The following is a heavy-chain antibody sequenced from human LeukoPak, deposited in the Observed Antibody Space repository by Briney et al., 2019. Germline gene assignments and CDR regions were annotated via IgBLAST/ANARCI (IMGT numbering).Heavy chain of an antibody. J-gene: IGHJ4*02. Sequence: PSETLSLTCTVSVGSISSGDYYWSWIRQPPGKGLEWIGYIYYSGSTYYNPSLKSRVTISVDTSKNQFSLKLSSVTAADTAVYYCARVTCSSTSCTFDYWGQGTLVTVSS. CDR1: VGSISSGDYY. CDR3: ARVTCSSTSCTFDY. CDR2: IYYSGST. D-gene: IGHD2-2*01. V-gene: IGHV4-30-4*08.